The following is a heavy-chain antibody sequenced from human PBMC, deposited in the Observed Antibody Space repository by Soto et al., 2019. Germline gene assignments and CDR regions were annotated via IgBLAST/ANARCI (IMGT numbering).Heavy chain of an antibody. D-gene: IGHD5-18*01. Sequence: GGSLRLSCAASGFTFSSYAMSWVRQAPGKGLEWVSAISGSGGSTYYADSVKGRFTISRDNSKNTLYLQMNSLRAEDTAVYYCAKDRRPGIQLWYYFDYWGQGSLVTVSS. J-gene: IGHJ4*02. CDR1: GFTFSSYA. V-gene: IGHV3-23*01. CDR3: AKDRRPGIQLWYYFDY. CDR2: ISGSGGST.